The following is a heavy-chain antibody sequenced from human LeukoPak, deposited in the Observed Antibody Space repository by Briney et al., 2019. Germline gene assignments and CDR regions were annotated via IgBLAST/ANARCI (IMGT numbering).Heavy chain of an antibody. CDR1: GYIFTSYW. D-gene: IGHD3-22*01. CDR3: ARDYYDSSGSYPGYFQH. J-gene: IGHJ1*01. V-gene: IGHV5-51*01. CDR2: IYPGDSDT. Sequence: GESLKISCKGSGYIFTSYWIGWVRQMPGKGLEWMGIIYPGDSDTRYSPSFQGQVTISADKSMSTAYLQWSSLKASDTAMYYCARDYYDSSGSYPGYFQHWGQGTLVTVSS.